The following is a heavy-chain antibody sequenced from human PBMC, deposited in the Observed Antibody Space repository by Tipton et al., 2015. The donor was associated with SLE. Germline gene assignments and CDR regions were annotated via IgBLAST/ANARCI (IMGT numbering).Heavy chain of an antibody. CDR2: IRYDGSNK. CDR1: GFTFSSYG. J-gene: IGHJ6*02. V-gene: IGHV3-30*02. CDR3: AKGQWTTEDDYYYGMDV. D-gene: IGHD2/OR15-2a*01. Sequence: QVQLVQSGGGVVQPGGSLRLSCAASGFTFSSYGMHWVRQAPGKGLEWVAFIRYDGSNKYYADSVKGRFTISRDNSKNTLYLQMNSLRAEDTAVYYCAKGQWTTEDDYYYGMDVWGQGTTVTVSS.